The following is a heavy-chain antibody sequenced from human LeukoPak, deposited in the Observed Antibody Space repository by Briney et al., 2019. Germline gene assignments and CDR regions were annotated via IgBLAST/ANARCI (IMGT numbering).Heavy chain of an antibody. CDR2: ISGYNGDT. J-gene: IGHJ3*02. CDR3: ARDLQYYGDSFRDLFDI. CDR1: GYTFTGYY. D-gene: IGHD4-17*01. Sequence: GASVKVSCKASGYTFTGYYMHWVRQAPGQGLEWMGWISGYNGDTNYAQKLQGRVTMTTDTSTSTAYMEVRSLRSDDTAVYYCARDLQYYGDSFRDLFDIWGQGTMVTVSS. V-gene: IGHV1-18*04.